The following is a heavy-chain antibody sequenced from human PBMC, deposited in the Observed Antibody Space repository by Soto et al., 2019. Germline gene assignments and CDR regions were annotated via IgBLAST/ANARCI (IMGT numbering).Heavy chain of an antibody. CDR1: GFTFSAYS. CDR2: ISSTSTYI. Sequence: GGSLRLSCAASGFTFSAYSMNWVRQAPGKGLEWVSSISSTSTYIYHADSVKGRFSISRDNAENSLYLQMNSLRVEDTGVYYCARVNYMDVWGKGTTVTVSS. J-gene: IGHJ6*03. V-gene: IGHV3-21*01. CDR3: ARVNYMDV.